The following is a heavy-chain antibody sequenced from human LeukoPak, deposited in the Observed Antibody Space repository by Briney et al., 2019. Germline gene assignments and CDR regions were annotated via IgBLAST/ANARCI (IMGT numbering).Heavy chain of an antibody. D-gene: IGHD6-13*01. Sequence: KPGGSLRLSCAASGFTFSSYSMNWVRQAPGKGLEWVSSISSSSSYIYYADSVKGRFTISRDNAKNSLYLQMNSLRAEDTAVYYCARDHKSSRWPDAFDIWGQGTMVTVSS. CDR2: ISSSSSYI. CDR1: GFTFSSYS. J-gene: IGHJ3*02. CDR3: ARDHKSSRWPDAFDI. V-gene: IGHV3-21*03.